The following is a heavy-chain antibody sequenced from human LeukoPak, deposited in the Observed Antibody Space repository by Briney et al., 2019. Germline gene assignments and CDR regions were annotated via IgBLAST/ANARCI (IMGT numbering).Heavy chain of an antibody. CDR3: AREYRYDFWSGYPGRCDP. Sequence: PSQTLSLTCTVSGGSISSGDYYWSWIRQPPGKGLEWIGYIYYRGTTYYNPSLKSRVTISVDASKNQFSLKLSSVTAADTAVYYCAREYRYDFWSGYPGRCDPWGQGPLVTVSS. CDR2: IYYRGTT. D-gene: IGHD3-3*01. J-gene: IGHJ5*02. CDR1: GGSISSGDYY. V-gene: IGHV4-30-4*08.